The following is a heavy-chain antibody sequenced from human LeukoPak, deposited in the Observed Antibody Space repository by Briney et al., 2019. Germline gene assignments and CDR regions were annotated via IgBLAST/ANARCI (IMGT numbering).Heavy chain of an antibody. CDR3: AKAGGSGWYHWYFDL. D-gene: IGHD6-19*01. J-gene: IGHJ2*01. CDR2: ISDTGGST. V-gene: IGHV3-23*01. CDR1: GFTFSSHA. Sequence: GGSLRLSCAASGFTFSSHAMSWVRQAPGKGLEWVSSISDTGGSTYYAASVKGWFTISRDNSKNTLYLQMNSVRAEDTAVYYCAKAGGSGWYHWYFDLWGRGTLVTVSS.